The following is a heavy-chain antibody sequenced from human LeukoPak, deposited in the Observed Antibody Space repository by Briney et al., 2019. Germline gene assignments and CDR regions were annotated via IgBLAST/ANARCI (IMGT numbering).Heavy chain of an antibody. CDR2: ISGSGDST. D-gene: IGHD5-12*01. J-gene: IGHJ6*02. Sequence: GGSLRLSCVASGLTFRRYAMSWVRQAPGKGLEWVSAISGSGDSTYYADSVKGRFTISRDNSRNTLYLQINRLTAEDTAVYYCAKGDSGYDYGYYYGMDVWGQGTTVTVSS. CDR3: AKGDSGYDYGYYYGMDV. CDR1: GLTFRRYA. V-gene: IGHV3-23*01.